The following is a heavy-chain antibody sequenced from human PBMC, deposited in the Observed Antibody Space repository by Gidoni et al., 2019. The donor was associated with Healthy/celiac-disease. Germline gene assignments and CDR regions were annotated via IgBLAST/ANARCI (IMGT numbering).Heavy chain of an antibody. Sequence: QVQLVESGGGLVKPGGSLRLSCAASGFTFGDYYMSWIRQAPGKGLECVSYISSSGSTVYYADSVKGRFTISRDSAKNSLYLQMNSLRAEDTAVYYCARERQYSGSYSAFDIWGQGTMVTVSS. CDR2: ISSSGSTV. J-gene: IGHJ3*02. CDR3: ARERQYSGSYSAFDI. D-gene: IGHD1-26*01. V-gene: IGHV3-11*01. CDR1: GFTFGDYY.